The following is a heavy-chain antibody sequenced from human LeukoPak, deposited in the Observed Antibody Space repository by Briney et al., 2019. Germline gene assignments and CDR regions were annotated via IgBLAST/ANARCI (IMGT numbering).Heavy chain of an antibody. CDR2: ISGDGGST. D-gene: IGHD1/OR15-1a*01. V-gene: IGHV3-43*02. CDR3: AKDLLEHQLYNWFDP. Sequence: GGSLRLSCAASGFTFDDYAMHWVRQAPGKGLEWVSLISGDGGSTYYADSVKGRFTISRDNSKNSLYLQMDSLRTEDTALYYCAKDLLEHQLYNWFDPWGQGTPVTVSS. J-gene: IGHJ5*02. CDR1: GFTFDDYA.